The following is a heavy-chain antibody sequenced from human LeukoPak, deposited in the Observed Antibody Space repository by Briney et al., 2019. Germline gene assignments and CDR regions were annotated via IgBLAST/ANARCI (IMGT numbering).Heavy chain of an antibody. CDR1: GESFSGYY. CDR2: LNHSGST. CDR3: ARVVRYYYDSSGYASKYYFDY. Sequence: PSETLSLTCAAYGESFSGYYWSWIRQPPGKGLVWIGELNHSGSTNYNPSLKSRVTISVDTSKNQFSLKLSSVTAADTAVYYCARVVRYYYDSSGYASKYYFDYWGQGTLVTVSS. V-gene: IGHV4-34*01. D-gene: IGHD3-22*01. J-gene: IGHJ4*02.